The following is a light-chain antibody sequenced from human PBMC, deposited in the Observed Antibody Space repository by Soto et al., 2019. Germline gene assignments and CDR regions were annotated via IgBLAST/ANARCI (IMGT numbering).Light chain of an antibody. J-gene: IGKJ5*01. V-gene: IGKV1-5*01. CDR1: QSNGKW. Sequence: DILMTQSPSTLSAPVGDRVTITCRASQSNGKWLAWYQQKPGKAPKLLIYDASSLESGVPSRFSGSGSGTEFTLTISSLQPDDFATYYCQQYNSYSITFGQGTRLEIK. CDR2: DAS. CDR3: QQYNSYSIT.